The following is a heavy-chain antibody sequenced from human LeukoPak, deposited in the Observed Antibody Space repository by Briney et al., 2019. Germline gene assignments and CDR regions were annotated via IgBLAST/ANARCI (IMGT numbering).Heavy chain of an antibody. V-gene: IGHV3-23*01. CDR1: GFTFSSYA. J-gene: IGHJ5*02. D-gene: IGHD3-3*01. Sequence: GGSLRLSCAASGFTFSSYAMSWVRQAPGKGLEWVSAISGSGGSTYYADSVKGRFTISRDNSKNTLYLQMNSLRAEDTAVYYCAIDRITIFGVVREGNWFDPWGQGTLVTVSS. CDR3: AIDRITIFGVVREGNWFDP. CDR2: ISGSGGST.